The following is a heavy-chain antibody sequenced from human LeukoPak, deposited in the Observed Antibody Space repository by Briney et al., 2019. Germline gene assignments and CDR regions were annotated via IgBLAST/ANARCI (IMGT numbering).Heavy chain of an antibody. J-gene: IGHJ4*02. CDR1: GFTFSSYA. CDR2: ISGSGGST. Sequence: GGSLRLSCAASGFTFSSYAMSWVRQAPGKGLEWVSAISGSGGSTYYADSVKGRFAISRDSSKNTLYLQMNSLRAEDTAVYYCAKESYDSSGYYFDYWGQGTLVTVSS. D-gene: IGHD3-22*01. V-gene: IGHV3-23*01. CDR3: AKESYDSSGYYFDY.